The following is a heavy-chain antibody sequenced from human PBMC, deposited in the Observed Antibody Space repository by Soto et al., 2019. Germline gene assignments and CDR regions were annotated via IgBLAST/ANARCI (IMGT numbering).Heavy chain of an antibody. CDR3: ARDPDSSGYYYFDY. V-gene: IGHV4-30-2*01. CDR2: ISHSGST. Sequence: SETLSLTCAVSGGSISSGGYSWSWIRQPPGKGLEWIGYISHSGSTYYNSSLKSRVTILIDKSKNQFSLKVTSVTAADMAVYYCARDPDSSGYYYFDYWGQGTLVTVSS. CDR1: GGSISSGGYS. J-gene: IGHJ4*02. D-gene: IGHD3-22*01.